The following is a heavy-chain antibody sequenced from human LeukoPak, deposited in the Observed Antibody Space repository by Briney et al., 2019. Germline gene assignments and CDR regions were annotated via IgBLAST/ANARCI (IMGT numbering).Heavy chain of an antibody. CDR1: GGSFSGYY. CDR2: INHSGST. D-gene: IGHD4-17*01. V-gene: IGHV4-34*01. CDR3: ARVPDDYGDFDY. J-gene: IGHJ4*02. Sequence: PSETLSLTCAVYGGSFSGYYWSWIRQPPGKGLEWIGEINHSGSTNYNPSLKSRVTISVDTSKNQFSLKLSSVTAADTAVYYCARVPDDYGDFDYWGQGTLVTVSS.